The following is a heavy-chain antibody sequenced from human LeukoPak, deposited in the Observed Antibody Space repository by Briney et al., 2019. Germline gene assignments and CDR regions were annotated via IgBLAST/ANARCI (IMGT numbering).Heavy chain of an antibody. V-gene: IGHV1-2*02. D-gene: IGHD3-9*01. Sequence: GASVKVSCKASGYTFTGYHMHWVRQAPGQGLEWMGWINPNSGGTNYAQKFQGRVTMTRDTSISTAYMELSRLRSDDTAVYYCARDRRDFDWLLYAQDYYYGMDVWGQGTTVTVSS. J-gene: IGHJ6*02. CDR3: ARDRRDFDWLLYAQDYYYGMDV. CDR1: GYTFTGYH. CDR2: INPNSGGT.